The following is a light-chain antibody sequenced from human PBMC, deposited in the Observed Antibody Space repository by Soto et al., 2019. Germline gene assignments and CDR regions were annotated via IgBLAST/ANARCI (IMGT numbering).Light chain of an antibody. CDR3: LQYDNWPRT. J-gene: IGKJ1*01. Sequence: DIVLTQSSATLSVSPGERATLSCRASQSVGINLAWYQQKPGQAPRLLIDGASTRATGIPARFSGNGSGTEFTLTISSLQSEDFAVYYCLQYDNWPRTFGQGTKVEVK. V-gene: IGKV3-15*01. CDR1: QSVGIN. CDR2: GAS.